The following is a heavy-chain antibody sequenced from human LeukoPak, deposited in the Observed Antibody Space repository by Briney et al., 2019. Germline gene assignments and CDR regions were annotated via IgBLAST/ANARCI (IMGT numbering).Heavy chain of an antibody. V-gene: IGHV3-48*04. CDR2: ISSSSSTI. Sequence: GGSLRLSCAASGFTFSSYSMNWVRQAPGKGLEWVSYISSSSSTIYYADSVKGRFTISRDNAKNSLYLQMNSLRAEDTAVYYCARDKTTGYSLSWGKGTTVTVSS. CDR1: GFTFSSYS. J-gene: IGHJ6*04. CDR3: ARDKTTGYSLS. D-gene: IGHD6-13*01.